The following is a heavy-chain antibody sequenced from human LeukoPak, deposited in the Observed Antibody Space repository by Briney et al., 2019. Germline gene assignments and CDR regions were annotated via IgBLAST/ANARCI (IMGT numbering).Heavy chain of an antibody. CDR1: GYTFTSYG. Sequence: GASVKVSCKASGYTFTSYGISWVRQAPGQGLEWMGWISAYNGNTNYAQKLQGRVTMTTDTSTSTAYMELRSLRSDDTAVYYCARVVQVSPSGSGWPNYFDYWGQGTLVTVSS. CDR3: ARVVQVSPSGSGWPNYFDY. D-gene: IGHD6-19*01. J-gene: IGHJ4*02. CDR2: ISAYNGNT. V-gene: IGHV1-18*01.